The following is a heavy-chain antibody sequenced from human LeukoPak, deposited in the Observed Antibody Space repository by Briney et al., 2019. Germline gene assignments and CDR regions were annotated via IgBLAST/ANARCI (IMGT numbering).Heavy chain of an antibody. J-gene: IGHJ4*02. CDR3: AKKSGVASYSAVDY. Sequence: RGSLRHSCAGSGFTFNNYAISWVRQAPGKGLEWVSAISGSGGTTYYADSVKGRFTISRDNSKNTLYLQMNSLRAEDTAIYYCAKKSGVASYSAVDYWGQGPRVMVSS. V-gene: IGHV3-23*01. CDR2: ISGSGGTT. CDR1: GFTFNNYA. D-gene: IGHD2-15*01.